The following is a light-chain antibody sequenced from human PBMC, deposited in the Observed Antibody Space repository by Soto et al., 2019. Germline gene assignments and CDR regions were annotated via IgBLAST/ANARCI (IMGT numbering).Light chain of an antibody. CDR1: QSLLHRNGYNY. J-gene: IGKJ1*01. CDR2: LGS. CDR3: MQALQTPT. Sequence: DIVMTQSPLSLPVTPGEPASISCRARQSLLHRNGYNYLDWYLQKPGQSPQLLIYLGSNRDSGVPDRFSGSGSGTDFTLKISRVEAEDVGVYYCMQALQTPTFGQGTKVDIK. V-gene: IGKV2-28*01.